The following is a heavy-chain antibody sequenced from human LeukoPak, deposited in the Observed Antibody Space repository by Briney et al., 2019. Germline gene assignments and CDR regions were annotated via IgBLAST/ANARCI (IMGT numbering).Heavy chain of an antibody. D-gene: IGHD6-19*01. CDR1: GFTFSSYW. CDR2: IKQDESEK. J-gene: IGHJ4*02. V-gene: IGHV3-7*03. Sequence: GGSLRLSCAASGFTFSSYWMSWVRQAPGKGLEWVANIKQDESEKYYVDSVKGRFTSSRDNAKNSLYLQMNSLRAEDTALYYCAKDKEQWYSSGWPDYWGQGTLVTVSS. CDR3: AKDKEQWYSSGWPDY.